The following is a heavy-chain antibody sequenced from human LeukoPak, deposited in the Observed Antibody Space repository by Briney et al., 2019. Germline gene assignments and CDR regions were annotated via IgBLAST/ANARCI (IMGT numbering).Heavy chain of an antibody. D-gene: IGHD2-15*01. J-gene: IGHJ6*03. CDR3: VRETGTIGNYMDV. Sequence: SGGSLRLSCAASGFTFTGNSMHWVRQGPGKGLVWVARIHRDGGMTRYADSVEGRFTISRDNAKNTLYLQMNSLRAEDTAIYYCVRETGTIGNYMDVWGKGTTVTVSS. CDR1: GFTFTGNS. CDR2: IHRDGGMT. V-gene: IGHV3-74*01.